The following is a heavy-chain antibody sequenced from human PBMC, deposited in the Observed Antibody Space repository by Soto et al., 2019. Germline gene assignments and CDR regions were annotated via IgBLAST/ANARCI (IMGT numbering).Heavy chain of an antibody. V-gene: IGHV4-30-4*01. CDR3: ASEGAGTFGWFDP. J-gene: IGHJ5*02. D-gene: IGHD6-13*01. CDR2: IYYSGST. Sequence: PSETLSLTCTVSGGSISSGDYYWSWIRQPPGKGLEWIGYIYYSGSTYYNPSLKSRVTISVDTSKNQFSLKLSSVTAADTAVYYCASEGAGTFGWFDPWGQGTLVTVSS. CDR1: GGSISSGDYY.